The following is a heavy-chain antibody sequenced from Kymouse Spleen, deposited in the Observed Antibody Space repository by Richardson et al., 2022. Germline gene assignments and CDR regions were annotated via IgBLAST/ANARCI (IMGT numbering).Heavy chain of an antibody. Sequence: QVQLQQWGAGLLKPSETLSLTCAVYGGSFSGYYWSWIRQPPGKGLEWIGEINHSGSTNYNPSLKSRVTISVDTSKNQFSLKLSSVTAADTAVYYCARGVDTAMVDYYYGMDVWGQGTTVTVSS. D-gene: IGHD5-18,IGHD5-18*01. CDR1: GGSFSGYY. V-gene: IGHV4-34*01. CDR2: INHSGST. J-gene: IGHJ6*02. CDR3: ARGVDTAMVDYYYGMDV.